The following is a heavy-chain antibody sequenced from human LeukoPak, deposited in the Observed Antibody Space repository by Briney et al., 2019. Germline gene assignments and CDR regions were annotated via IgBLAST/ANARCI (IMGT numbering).Heavy chain of an antibody. J-gene: IGHJ6*03. CDR3: AREANIINYYYYMDV. Sequence: PSETLSLTCTVSGGSISSYYWSWIWQPPGKGLEWIGYIYYSGSTNYNPSLKSRVTISVDTSKNQFSLKLSSVTAADTAVYYCAREANIINYYYYMDVWGKGTTVTVSS. D-gene: IGHD3-10*01. CDR2: IYYSGST. CDR1: GGSISSYY. V-gene: IGHV4-59*01.